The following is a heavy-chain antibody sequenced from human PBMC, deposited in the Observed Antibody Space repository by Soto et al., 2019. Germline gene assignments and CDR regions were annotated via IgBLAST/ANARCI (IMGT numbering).Heavy chain of an antibody. D-gene: IGHD4-17*01. CDR1: GFTFSSYW. CDR3: ARGLYGDPREYLQY. Sequence: GGSLRLSCAASGFTFSSYWMTWVRQAPGKGLEWLANINKDGSEKNYVDSVKGRLTISRDNAKNSLSVQVNSLRAEDTAVYYCARGLYGDPREYLQYWGQGTLATVSS. CDR2: INKDGSEK. J-gene: IGHJ1*01. V-gene: IGHV3-7*02.